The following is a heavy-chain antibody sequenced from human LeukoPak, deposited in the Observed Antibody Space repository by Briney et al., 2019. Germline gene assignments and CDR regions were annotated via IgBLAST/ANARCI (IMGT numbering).Heavy chain of an antibody. CDR3: AREDPNNSWKNFDY. V-gene: IGHV3-30*04. J-gene: IGHJ4*02. Sequence: GGSLRLSCAASGFTFSSYAMHWVRQAPGKGLEWVAVISYDGSNKYYADSVKGRFTISRDNSKNTLYMQMNSLRVEDTAVYYCAREDPNNSWKNFDYWGQGILVTVSS. D-gene: IGHD1-1*01. CDR2: ISYDGSNK. CDR1: GFTFSSYA.